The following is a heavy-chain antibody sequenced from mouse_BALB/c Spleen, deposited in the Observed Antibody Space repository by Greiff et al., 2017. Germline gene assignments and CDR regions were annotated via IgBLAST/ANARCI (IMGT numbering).Heavy chain of an antibody. CDR3: AREAY. J-gene: IGHJ3*01. V-gene: IGHV1-26*01. CDR2: INPNNGDT. CDR1: GYTFTDYY. Sequence: VQLQQSGPELVKPGASVKMSCKASGYTFTDYYMKWVKQSHVKSLEWIGDINPNNGDTFYNQKFKGKATLTVDKSSSTAYMQLNSLTSEDSAVYYCAREAYWGQGTLVTVSA.